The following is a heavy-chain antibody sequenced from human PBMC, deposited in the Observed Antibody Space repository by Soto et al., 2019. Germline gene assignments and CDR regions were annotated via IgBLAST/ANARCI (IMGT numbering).Heavy chain of an antibody. CDR2: ISAYNGNT. CDR3: AREGDYDILTGYYIIHYYYGMDV. D-gene: IGHD3-9*01. J-gene: IGHJ6*02. CDR1: RYTFTSSG. Sequence: QVQLVQCGAEVKKPGASVKVSCRASRYTFTSSGISWVRQAPGQGIEWMGWISAYNGNTNYAQKLQGRVTMTTDTSTSTAYMELRSLRSDDTAVYYCAREGDYDILTGYYIIHYYYGMDVWGQGTTVTVSS. V-gene: IGHV1-18*01.